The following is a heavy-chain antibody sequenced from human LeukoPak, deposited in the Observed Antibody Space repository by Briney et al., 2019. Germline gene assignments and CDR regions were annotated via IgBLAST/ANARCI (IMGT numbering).Heavy chain of an antibody. D-gene: IGHD2-15*01. Sequence: GGSLRLSCSASGFTFSSYEMNWVRQAPGKGLEWVSYISSSGSITYYADSVKGRFTVSRDNAKNSLYLQMNSLTAEDTAVYYCARDARPCSAAPCYSKDAFDFWGQGTMVTVSS. CDR2: ISSSGSIT. J-gene: IGHJ3*01. V-gene: IGHV3-48*03. CDR3: ARDARPCSAAPCYSKDAFDF. CDR1: GFTFSSYE.